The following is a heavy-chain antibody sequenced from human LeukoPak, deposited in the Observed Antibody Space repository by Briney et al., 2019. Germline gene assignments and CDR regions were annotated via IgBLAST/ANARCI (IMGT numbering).Heavy chain of an antibody. V-gene: IGHV3-9*01. D-gene: IGHD3-10*01. Sequence: GGSLRLSCAASGFTFDDYAMHWVRQAPGKGLEGVSGISWNSGSIGYADSVKGRFTISRDNAKNSMYLQMNSLRTDDTALYYCAKAPGVDWYFDLWGRGTLVTVSS. CDR3: AKAPGVDWYFDL. J-gene: IGHJ2*01. CDR2: ISWNSGSI. CDR1: GFTFDDYA.